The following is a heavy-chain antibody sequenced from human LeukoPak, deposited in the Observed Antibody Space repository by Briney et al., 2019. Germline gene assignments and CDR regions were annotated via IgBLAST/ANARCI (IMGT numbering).Heavy chain of an antibody. V-gene: IGHV3-23*01. CDR1: GFTVSSNY. CDR2: ISGSGEST. D-gene: IGHD2-15*01. J-gene: IGHJ4*02. CDR3: AKAVGYCSGGSCYTDY. Sequence: PGGSLRLSCAASGFTVSSNYMSWVRQAPGKGLEWVSEISGSGESTYYGDSVKGRFTISRDNSKNTLYLQMNSLRAEDTAVYYCAKAVGYCSGGSCYTDYWGQGALVTVSS.